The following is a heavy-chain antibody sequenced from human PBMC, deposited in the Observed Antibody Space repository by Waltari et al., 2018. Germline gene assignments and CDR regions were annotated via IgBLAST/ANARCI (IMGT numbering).Heavy chain of an antibody. Sequence: QLQLQESGPGLVKPSGTLSLTCAVSGDSMTTSDCWSWVRQSPGKGLEWIGQVRGDGRTNYNPSVASRVTISLATSTNQYSLRVTSATAADTAVYYCARDRGRGLYLDSWGQGILVTVSS. CDR2: VRGDGRT. V-gene: IGHV4-4*02. D-gene: IGHD2-15*01. CDR3: ARDRGRGLYLDS. CDR1: GDSMTTSDC. J-gene: IGHJ4*02.